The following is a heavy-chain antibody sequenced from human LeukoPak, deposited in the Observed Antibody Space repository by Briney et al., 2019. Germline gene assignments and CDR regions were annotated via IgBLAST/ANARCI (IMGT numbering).Heavy chain of an antibody. CDR2: ISWNSGSI. V-gene: IGHV3-9*01. Sequence: GRSLRLSCAASGFTIDDYAMHWVRQAPGKGLEWVSGISWNSGSIGYADSVKGRFTISRDNAKNSLYLQMNSLRAEDTALYYCAKDETPAYYYDSSGYYNAFDIWGQGTMVTVSS. J-gene: IGHJ3*02. CDR1: GFTIDDYA. CDR3: AKDETPAYYYDSSGYYNAFDI. D-gene: IGHD3-22*01.